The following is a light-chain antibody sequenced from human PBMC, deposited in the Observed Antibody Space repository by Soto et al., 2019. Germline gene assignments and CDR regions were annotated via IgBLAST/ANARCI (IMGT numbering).Light chain of an antibody. CDR2: KAS. V-gene: IGKV1-5*03. CDR1: QSISSW. Sequence: DIQMTQSPSTLSASVGDRVTITCRASQSISSWFAWYQQKPGKAPTLLIYKASSLESGVPSRFSGSGSGTEFTLTISSLQPDDFATYYCQQYNSYPRTFGGGTKVEIK. CDR3: QQYNSYPRT. J-gene: IGKJ4*01.